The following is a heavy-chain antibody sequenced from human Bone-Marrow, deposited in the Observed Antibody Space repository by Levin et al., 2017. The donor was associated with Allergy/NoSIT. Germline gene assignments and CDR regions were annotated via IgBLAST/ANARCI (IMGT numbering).Heavy chain of an antibody. CDR1: GFTFSGHG. Sequence: GGSLRLSCAASGFTFSGHGMHWVRQAPDTGLEWVAVISYDGTDKYYADSVKGRFAISRDNSKNTLYLEMNSLRPEDTAVYYCAKDRRAYSGSPDYWGQGTLVTVSS. CDR2: ISYDGTDK. J-gene: IGHJ4*02. CDR3: AKDRRAYSGSPDY. V-gene: IGHV3-30*18. D-gene: IGHD1-26*01.